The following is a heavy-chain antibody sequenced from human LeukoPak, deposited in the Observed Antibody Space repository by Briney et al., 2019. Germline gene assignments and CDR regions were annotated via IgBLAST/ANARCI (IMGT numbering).Heavy chain of an antibody. Sequence: SETLSLTCTVSGGSISSSGYYWGWVRQPPGKGLEWIGIIYFSGTTYYNPSLKSRGTISVDTSKNQFSLKLNSVTAADTAVYYCARLVDYYDSRGYFDYWGQGALVTVSS. J-gene: IGHJ4*02. CDR1: GGSISSSGYY. CDR2: IYFSGTT. V-gene: IGHV4-39*01. D-gene: IGHD3-22*01. CDR3: ARLVDYYDSRGYFDY.